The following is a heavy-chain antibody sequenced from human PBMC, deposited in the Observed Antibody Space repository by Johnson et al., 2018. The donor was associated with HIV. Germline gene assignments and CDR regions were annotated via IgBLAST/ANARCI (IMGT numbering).Heavy chain of an antibody. CDR3: ARDLMVGPTRTGSFDI. CDR2: IYTSGDT. J-gene: IGHJ3*02. Sequence: VQLVESGGALVQPGGSLRLSCAASGFTVSNNYVSWVRQAPGKGLEWVSVIYTSGDTYYAASVRGRFAISRDNSKNTVYLQMSSLRVEDTSIYHCARDLMVGPTRTGSFDIWCQGTMVTVSS. CDR1: GFTVSNNY. D-gene: IGHD1-26*01. V-gene: IGHV3-66*02.